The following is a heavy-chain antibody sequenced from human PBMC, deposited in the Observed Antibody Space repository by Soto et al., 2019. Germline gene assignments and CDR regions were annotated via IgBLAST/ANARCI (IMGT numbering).Heavy chain of an antibody. Sequence: QVQLQESGPGLVKPSETLSLTCTVSGGSISSYYWSWIRQPPGTGLEWLGYIYYSGSTNYNPSHKRRVTISVDTSKNQFSLKLSSVTDADTAVYYCARDRTVWSGYYYYYYGMDVWGQGTTVTVSS. J-gene: IGHJ6*02. CDR2: IYYSGST. V-gene: IGHV4-59*01. D-gene: IGHD3-3*01. CDR3: ARDRTVWSGYYYYYYGMDV. CDR1: GGSISSYY.